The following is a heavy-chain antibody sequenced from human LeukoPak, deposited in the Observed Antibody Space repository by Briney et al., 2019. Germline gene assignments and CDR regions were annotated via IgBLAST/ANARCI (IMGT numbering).Heavy chain of an antibody. J-gene: IGHJ6*03. D-gene: IGHD1-26*01. CDR2: IYYSGST. CDR3: ARVELGYYYYMDV. Sequence: NPSETLSLTCTVSGGSISSSSYYWGWIRQPPGKGLEWIGSIYYSGSTYYNPSLKSRVTISVDTSKNQFSLKLSSVTAADTAVYYCARVELGYYYYMDVWGKGTTVTVSS. V-gene: IGHV4-39*07. CDR1: GGSISSSSYY.